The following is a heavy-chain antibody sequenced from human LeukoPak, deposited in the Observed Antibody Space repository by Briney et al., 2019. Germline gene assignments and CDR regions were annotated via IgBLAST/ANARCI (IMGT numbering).Heavy chain of an antibody. CDR2: ISGSGGST. Sequence: GGSLRLSCAASGFTFSSYAMSWVRQAPGKGLEWVSAISGSGGSTYYADSVKGRFTISRDNSKNTLYLQMNSLRAEDAAVYYCAKDGPDDFWTGYDYWGQGTLVTVSS. V-gene: IGHV3-23*01. CDR3: AKDGPDDFWTGYDY. D-gene: IGHD3-3*01. CDR1: GFTFSSYA. J-gene: IGHJ4*02.